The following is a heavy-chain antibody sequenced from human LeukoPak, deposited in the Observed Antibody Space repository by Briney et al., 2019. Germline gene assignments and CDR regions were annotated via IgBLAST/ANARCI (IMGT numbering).Heavy chain of an antibody. CDR2: IYTSGST. D-gene: IGHD2-21*02. Sequence: GSLRLSCAASGFTFSDYYWSWIRQPAGKGLEWIGRIYTSGSTNYNPSLKSRVTISVDTSKNQFSLKLSSVTAADTAVYYCARGNCGGDCGFDYWGQGTLVTVSS. V-gene: IGHV4-4*07. J-gene: IGHJ4*02. CDR1: GFTFSDYY. CDR3: ARGNCGGDCGFDY.